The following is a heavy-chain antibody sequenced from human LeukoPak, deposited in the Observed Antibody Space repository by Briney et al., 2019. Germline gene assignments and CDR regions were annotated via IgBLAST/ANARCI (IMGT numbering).Heavy chain of an antibody. CDR1: GGSISSYY. J-gene: IGHJ6*03. CDR3: ARELIVVVPAAMGVTRYYYYMDV. Sequence: SETLSLTCTVSGGSISSYYWSWIRQPAGKGLEWIGRIYTSGSTNYNPSLKSRVTMSVDTSKNQFSLKLSSVTAADTAVYYCARELIVVVPAAMGVTRYYYYMDVWGKGTTVTVSS. CDR2: IYTSGST. V-gene: IGHV4-4*07. D-gene: IGHD2-2*01.